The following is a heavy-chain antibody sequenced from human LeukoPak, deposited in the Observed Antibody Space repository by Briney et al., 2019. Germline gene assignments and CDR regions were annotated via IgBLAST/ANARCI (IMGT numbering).Heavy chain of an antibody. CDR3: AKGGYYDSSGYYFN. Sequence: GGSLRLSCAASGFTFSSYSMNWVRQAPGKGLEWVSSISSSSSYIYYADSVKGRFTISRDNSKNTLYLQMNSLRAEDTAVYYCAKGGYYDSSGYYFNWGQGTLVTVSS. V-gene: IGHV3-21*01. CDR2: ISSSSSYI. CDR1: GFTFSSYS. D-gene: IGHD3-22*01. J-gene: IGHJ4*02.